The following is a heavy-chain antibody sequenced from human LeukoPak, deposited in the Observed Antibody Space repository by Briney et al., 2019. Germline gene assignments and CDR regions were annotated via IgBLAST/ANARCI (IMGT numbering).Heavy chain of an antibody. CDR3: ANPRTYYGMDV. CDR2: ISGSGGST. V-gene: IGHV3-23*01. Sequence: GGSLRLSCVASEFTFNNFAINWVRQAPGKGLEWVSAISGSGGSTYYADSVKGRFTISRDNSKNTLYLQMNSLRAEDTAVYYCANPRTYYGMDVWGQGTTVTVSS. J-gene: IGHJ6*02. CDR1: EFTFNNFA.